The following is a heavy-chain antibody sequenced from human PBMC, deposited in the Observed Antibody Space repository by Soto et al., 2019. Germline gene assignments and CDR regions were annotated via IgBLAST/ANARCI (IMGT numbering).Heavy chain of an antibody. V-gene: IGHV1-69*13. Sequence: GASVKVSCKASGGTFSSYAISWVRQAPGQGLEWMGGIIPIFGTANYAQKFQGRVTITADESTSTAYMELSSLRSEDTAVYYCARDRYYDSSGREYFQHWGQGTLVTVSS. CDR3: ARDRYYDSSGREYFQH. D-gene: IGHD3-22*01. J-gene: IGHJ1*01. CDR1: GGTFSSYA. CDR2: IIPIFGTA.